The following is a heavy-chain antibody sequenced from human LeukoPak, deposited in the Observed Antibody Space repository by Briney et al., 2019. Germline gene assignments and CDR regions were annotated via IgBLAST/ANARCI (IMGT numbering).Heavy chain of an antibody. CDR3: ARDNRLQYYYYGMDV. V-gene: IGHV3-48*04. CDR2: ISSSSSTI. Sequence: PGGSLRLSCAASGFSFSSYSMNWVRQAPGKGLEWVSYISSSSSTIYYADSVKGRFTISRDNAKNSLYLQMNSLRAEDTAVYYCARDNRLQYYYYGMDVWGQGTTVTVSS. CDR1: GFSFSSYS. J-gene: IGHJ6*02. D-gene: IGHD4-11*01.